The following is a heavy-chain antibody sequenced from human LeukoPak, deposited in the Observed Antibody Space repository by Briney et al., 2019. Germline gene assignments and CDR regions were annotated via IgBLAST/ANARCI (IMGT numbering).Heavy chain of an antibody. CDR2: INHSGST. V-gene: IGHV4-34*01. J-gene: IGHJ4*02. D-gene: IGHD5-12*01. CDR1: GGSFSGYY. Sequence: SETLSLTCAVCGGSFSGYYWSGIRHPPGKGLEWIGEINHSGSTNYNPSPKSRVTISVDTSKNQCSLKLRSVTAAEPGVYYCWRAGRGKKYYFDYWGQGTLVTVS. CDR3: WRAGRGKKYYFDY.